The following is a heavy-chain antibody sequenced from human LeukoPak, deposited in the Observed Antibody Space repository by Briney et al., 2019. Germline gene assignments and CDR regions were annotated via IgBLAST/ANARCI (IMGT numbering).Heavy chain of an antibody. CDR1: RFTFSNFA. CDR3: APRSTSYVLGYYFDY. D-gene: IGHD2-2*01. CDR2: ISGSGGST. J-gene: IGHJ4*02. Sequence: GGSLRLSCAASRFTFSNFAMSWVRQAPGKGLEWVSAISGSGGSTYYADSVKGRFTISRDNSKNTLYLQMNSLRAEDTAVYYCAPRSTSYVLGYYFDYWGQGTLVTVSS. V-gene: IGHV3-23*01.